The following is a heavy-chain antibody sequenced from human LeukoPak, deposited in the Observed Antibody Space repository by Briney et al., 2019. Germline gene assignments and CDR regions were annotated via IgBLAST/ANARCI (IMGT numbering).Heavy chain of an antibody. CDR1: GYTFTSYG. V-gene: IGHV1-18*01. J-gene: IGHJ6*02. Sequence: ASVKVSCKASGYTFTSYGISWVRQAPGQGLEWMGWISAYNGNTNYAQELQGRVTMTTDTSTGTAYMELRSLRSDDTAVYYCARDDIVVVPGYGMDVWGQGTTVTVSS. D-gene: IGHD2-2*01. CDR3: ARDDIVVVPGYGMDV. CDR2: ISAYNGNT.